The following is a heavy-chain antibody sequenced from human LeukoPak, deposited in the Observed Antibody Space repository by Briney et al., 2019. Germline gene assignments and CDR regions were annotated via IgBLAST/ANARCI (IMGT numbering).Heavy chain of an antibody. V-gene: IGHV3-43D*03. D-gene: IGHD6-6*01. J-gene: IGHJ4*02. CDR3: AKDINGAARGYFDY. Sequence: GGSLRLSCAASGFTFDDYAMHWVRQAPGKGLEWVSLISWDGGSTYYADSVEGRFTISRDNSKNSLYLQMNSLRAEDTALYYCAKDINGAARGYFDYWGQGTLVTVSS. CDR1: GFTFDDYA. CDR2: ISWDGGST.